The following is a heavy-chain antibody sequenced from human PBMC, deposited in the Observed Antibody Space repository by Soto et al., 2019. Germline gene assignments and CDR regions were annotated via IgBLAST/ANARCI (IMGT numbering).Heavy chain of an antibody. CDR1: GFTFSSYG. V-gene: IGHV3-30*18. CDR2: ISYDGSNK. CDR3: AKGGRRYYYYYMDV. J-gene: IGHJ6*03. Sequence: QVQLVESGGGVVQPGRSLRLSCAASGFTFSSYGMHWVRQAPGKGLEWVAVISYDGSNKYYADSVKGRFTISRDNSKNTLYLQMNSLRAEDTAVYYCAKGGRRYYYYYMDVWGKGTTVTGSS.